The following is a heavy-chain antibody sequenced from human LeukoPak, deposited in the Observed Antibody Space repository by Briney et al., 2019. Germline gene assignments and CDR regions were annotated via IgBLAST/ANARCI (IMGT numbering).Heavy chain of an antibody. CDR1: GGSISSKSYY. V-gene: IGHV4-61*02. J-gene: IGHJ4*02. Sequence: SETLSLTCTVSGGSISSKSYYWSWIRQPAGKGLEWIGRIYTSGSTDYNPSLKSRVTISRDTSKNEFSLILSSLTAADTAVYYCARVGGHWGQGTLVTVSS. CDR3: ARVGGH. CDR2: IYTSGST. D-gene: IGHD3-10*01.